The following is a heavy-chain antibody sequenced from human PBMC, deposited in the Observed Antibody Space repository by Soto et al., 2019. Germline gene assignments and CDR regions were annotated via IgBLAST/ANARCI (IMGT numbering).Heavy chain of an antibody. Sequence: PSETLSLTCTVSGGSISSGGYYWSWIRQHPGKGLEWIGYIYYSGSTYYNPSLKSRVTISVDTSKNQFSLKLSPVTAADTAVYYCARGPTSEGEEAGMDVWGQGTTVTVSS. D-gene: IGHD2-21*01. CDR3: ARGPTSEGEEAGMDV. J-gene: IGHJ6*02. V-gene: IGHV4-31*03. CDR2: IYYSGST. CDR1: GGSISSGGYY.